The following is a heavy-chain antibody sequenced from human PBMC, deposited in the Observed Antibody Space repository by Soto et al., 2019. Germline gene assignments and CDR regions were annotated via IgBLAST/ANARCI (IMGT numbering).Heavy chain of an antibody. V-gene: IGHV3-7*04. CDR3: ARGHSNSYDY. J-gene: IGHJ4*02. D-gene: IGHD5-18*01. CDR1: GFTLGNYW. Sequence: ESGGGLVQPGGSLRLSCEASGFTLGNYWMNWVRQTPGKGLEWVANIKPDGGEQYYVDSVKGRFTISRDNAKDSLYLQMSSLRGDDTAVYHCARGHSNSYDYWGQGTLVTVSS. CDR2: IKPDGGEQ.